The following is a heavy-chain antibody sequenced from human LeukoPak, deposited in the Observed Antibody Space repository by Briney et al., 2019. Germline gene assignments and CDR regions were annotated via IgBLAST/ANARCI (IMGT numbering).Heavy chain of an antibody. D-gene: IGHD3-9*01. CDR1: GFTFSSYS. V-gene: IGHV3-21*04. CDR3: ARFFNYDILTGYHDY. Sequence: GGSLRPSCAASGFTFSSYSMNWVRQAPGKGLEWVSSISSSSSYIYYADSVKGRFTISRDNAKNSLYLQMNSLRAEDTAVYYCARFFNYDILTGYHDYWGQGTLVTVSS. J-gene: IGHJ4*02. CDR2: ISSSSSYI.